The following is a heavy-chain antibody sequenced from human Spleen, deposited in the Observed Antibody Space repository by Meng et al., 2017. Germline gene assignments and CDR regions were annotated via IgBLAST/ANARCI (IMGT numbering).Heavy chain of an antibody. CDR3: ARDYGPDSSGYYFDY. Sequence: GESLKISCTASEFTFSDYYMSWIRQAPGKGLEWVSYISSSGSTIYYADSVKGRFTISRDNSKNTLYLQMNSLRAEDTAVYYCARDYGPDSSGYYFDYWGQGTLVTVSS. CDR1: EFTFSDYY. CDR2: ISSSGSTI. V-gene: IGHV3-11*04. J-gene: IGHJ4*02. D-gene: IGHD3-22*01.